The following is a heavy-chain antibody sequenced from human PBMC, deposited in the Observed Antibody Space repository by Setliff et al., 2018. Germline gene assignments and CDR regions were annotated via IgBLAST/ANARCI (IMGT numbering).Heavy chain of an antibody. CDR3: AREGKEGFGELPDYYYYYMDV. J-gene: IGHJ6*03. D-gene: IGHD3-10*01. CDR1: GGSISSSSYY. Sequence: ETLSLTCTVSGGSISSSSYYWGWIRQPPGKGLEWVSVIYSGGSTYYADSVKGRFTISRDSAKNALYLQMNSLRAEDTAVYYCAREGKEGFGELPDYYYYYMDVWGKGTTVTVS. CDR2: IYSGGST. V-gene: IGHV3-53*01.